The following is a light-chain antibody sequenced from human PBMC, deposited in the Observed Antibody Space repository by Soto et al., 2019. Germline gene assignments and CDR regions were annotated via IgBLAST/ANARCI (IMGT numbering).Light chain of an antibody. CDR3: GTWDTSLSAVV. J-gene: IGLJ2*01. CDR1: SSNIENNY. V-gene: IGLV1-51*01. CDR2: DNN. Sequence: QSVLTQPPSVSAAPGQTVSISCSGSSSNIENNYVSWYQHLPGTAPKLLIYDNNLRPSGIPDRFSGSRSGTSATLGITGLQTGDEADYYCGTWDTSLSAVVFGGGTQLTVL.